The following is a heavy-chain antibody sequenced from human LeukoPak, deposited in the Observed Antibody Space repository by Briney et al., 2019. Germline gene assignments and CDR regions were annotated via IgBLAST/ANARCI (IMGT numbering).Heavy chain of an antibody. Sequence: KASETLSLTCTVSGGSISSSSYYWGWIRQPPGKGLEWIGYIYYSGSTNYNPSLKSRVTISVDTSKNQFSLKLSSVTAADTAVYYCARDHSYYDSSEGWFDPWGQGTLVTVSS. CDR1: GGSISSSSYY. V-gene: IGHV4-61*01. CDR3: ARDHSYYDSSEGWFDP. CDR2: IYYSGST. J-gene: IGHJ5*02. D-gene: IGHD3-22*01.